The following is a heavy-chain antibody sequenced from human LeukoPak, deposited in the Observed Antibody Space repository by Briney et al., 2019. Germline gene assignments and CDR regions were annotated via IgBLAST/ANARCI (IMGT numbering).Heavy chain of an antibody. CDR3: ARHSNGEAGAYFDY. J-gene: IGHJ4*02. Sequence: PSETLSLTCAVYGGSFSGYYWSWIRQPPGKGLEWIGSIYYSGSTYYSPSLKSRVTISVDTSKNHFSLRLSSVAAADAAVYYCARHSNGEAGAYFDYWGQGTLVTVSS. D-gene: IGHD2/OR15-2a*01. V-gene: IGHV4-34*01. CDR1: GGSFSGYY. CDR2: IYYSGST.